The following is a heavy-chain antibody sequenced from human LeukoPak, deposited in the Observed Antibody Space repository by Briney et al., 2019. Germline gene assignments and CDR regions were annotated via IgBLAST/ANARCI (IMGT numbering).Heavy chain of an antibody. CDR3: ARGSGGGY. CDR2: INHSGST. CDR1: GGSFSGYY. Sequence: PSETLSLTCAAYGGSFSGYYWSWIRQPPGKGLEWIGEINHSGSTNYNPSLKSRVTISVDTSKNQFTLKLSSVTAADTAVYYCARGSGGGYWGQGTLVTVSS. J-gene: IGHJ4*02. D-gene: IGHD2-15*01. V-gene: IGHV4-34*01.